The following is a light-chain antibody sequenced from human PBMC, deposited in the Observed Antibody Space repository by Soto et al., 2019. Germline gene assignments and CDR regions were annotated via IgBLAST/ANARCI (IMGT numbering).Light chain of an antibody. CDR1: SSNIGSNT. V-gene: IGLV1-44*01. Sequence: QAVVTQPPSASGTPGQRVTISCSGSSSNIGSNTVNWYQQLPGTAPKLLIYSNNQRPSGVPDRFSGSKSGTSASLAISGLQSEDEADYYCAAWDDSLRMVFGGGTKLTVL. CDR3: AAWDDSLRMV. CDR2: SNN. J-gene: IGLJ2*01.